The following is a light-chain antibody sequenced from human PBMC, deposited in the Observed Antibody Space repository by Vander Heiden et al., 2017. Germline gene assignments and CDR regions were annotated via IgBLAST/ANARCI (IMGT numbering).Light chain of an antibody. CDR1: QTITTY. J-gene: IGKJ4*01. Sequence: DIQMTQSPSSLSASAGDRVTVTCRASQTITTYLNWYQVKPGKAPKLLNYAASLLQTGVPSRCSGSGSGTDFILTISSLQPEDFATYYCQQSFSIPLTFGGGTKVEIK. CDR3: QQSFSIPLT. V-gene: IGKV1-39*01. CDR2: AAS.